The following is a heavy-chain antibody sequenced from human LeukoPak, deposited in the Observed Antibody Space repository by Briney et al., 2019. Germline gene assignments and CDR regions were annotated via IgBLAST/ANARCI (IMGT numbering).Heavy chain of an antibody. CDR3: ARVGDHYHWNFDL. J-gene: IGHJ2*01. V-gene: IGHV3-53*01. D-gene: IGHD3-10*01. Sequence: GGSLRLSCAASGFTVGTKYMNWVRQAPGKGLEWVSILYSGGDTYYADSVKGRFTISRDNSRNTLSLQMNSLRVEDTAVYYCARVGDHYHWNFDLWAVAPWSLFPQ. CDR1: GFTVGTKY. CDR2: LYSGGDT.